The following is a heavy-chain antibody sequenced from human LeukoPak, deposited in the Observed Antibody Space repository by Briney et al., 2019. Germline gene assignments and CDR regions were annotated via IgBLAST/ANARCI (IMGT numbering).Heavy chain of an antibody. V-gene: IGHV1-58*02. CDR1: GFTFTNSA. D-gene: IGHD5-24*01. CDR3: AAASIEMQQRGFDY. J-gene: IGHJ4*02. Sequence: GTSVKVSCKASGFTFTNSAMQWVRQARGQRLEWIGWIVVASGNTKYAQKFQERVTITRDMSTSTAYMELSSLSPEDTAVYYCAAASIEMQQRGFDYWGQGTLVTVSS. CDR2: IVVASGNT.